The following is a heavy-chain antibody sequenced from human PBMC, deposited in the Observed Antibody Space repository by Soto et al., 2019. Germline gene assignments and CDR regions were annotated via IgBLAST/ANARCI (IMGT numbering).Heavy chain of an antibody. V-gene: IGHV1-18*01. D-gene: IGHD6-19*01. CDR3: ARDRAVADEGDYFDY. CDR1: GYTFTSYG. J-gene: IGHJ4*02. Sequence: QVQLVQSGAEVKRPGASVKVSCKASGYTFTSYGISWVRQAPGQGLEWMGWISAYNGNTNYAQKLQGRVTMTTDTSXXTAYMELRSLRSDDTAVYYCARDRAVADEGDYFDYWGQGTLVTVSS. CDR2: ISAYNGNT.